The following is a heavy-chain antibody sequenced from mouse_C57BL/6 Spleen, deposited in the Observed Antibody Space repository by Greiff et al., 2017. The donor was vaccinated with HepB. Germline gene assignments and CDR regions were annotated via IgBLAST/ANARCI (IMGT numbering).Heavy chain of an antibody. V-gene: IGHV1-55*01. J-gene: IGHJ3*01. CDR1: GYTFTSYW. Sequence: QVQLKQSGAELVKPGASVKMSCKASGYTFTSYWITWVKQRPGQGLEWIGDIYPGSGSTNYNEKFKSKATLTVDTSSSTAYMQLSSLTSEDSAVYYCARSLYYSGFAYWGQGTLVTVSA. CDR2: IYPGSGST. D-gene: IGHD2-12*01. CDR3: ARSLYYSGFAY.